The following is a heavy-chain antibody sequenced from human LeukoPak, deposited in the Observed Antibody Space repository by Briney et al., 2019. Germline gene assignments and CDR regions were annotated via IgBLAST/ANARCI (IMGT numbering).Heavy chain of an antibody. J-gene: IGHJ4*02. V-gene: IGHV3-66*02. CDR1: GFTVSSNY. CDR2: IYSGGST. CDR3: TRSGSYSYFDY. D-gene: IGHD1-26*01. Sequence: GGSLRLSYAASGFTVSSNYMSWVRQAPGKGLEWVSVIYSGGSTYYADSVKGRFTISRDNSKNTLYLQMNSLRAEDTAVYYCTRSGSYSYFDYWGQGTLVTVSS.